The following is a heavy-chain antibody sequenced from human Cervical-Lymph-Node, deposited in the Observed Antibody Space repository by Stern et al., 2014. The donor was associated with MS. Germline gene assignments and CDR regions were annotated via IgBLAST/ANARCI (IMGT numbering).Heavy chain of an antibody. V-gene: IGHV3-74*03. D-gene: IGHD3-10*01. J-gene: IGHJ3*02. CDR3: VREYYGSGSFDI. CDR2: INSDGITT. CDR1: GFSFSRDW. Sequence: VQLVESGGGLVQPGTSLRLSCEGSGFSFSRDWMHWVRQAPGKGLVWVSRINSDGITTTYPVSVKGRFTISRDNAKNTVYLEMDSLRAEDTAVYYCVREYYGSGSFDIWGQGTKVTVSS.